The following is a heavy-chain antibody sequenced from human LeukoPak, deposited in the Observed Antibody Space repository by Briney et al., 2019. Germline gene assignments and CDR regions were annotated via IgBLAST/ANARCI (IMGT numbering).Heavy chain of an antibody. J-gene: IGHJ5*02. V-gene: IGHV4-4*09. D-gene: IGHD2-2*01. CDR3: ARVKYCSSTSCYLGWFDP. CDR2: IYTSGST. Sequence: SETLSLTCTVSGGSISSYYWSWIRQPPGKGLEWIGYIYTSGSTNYNPSLKSRVTISVDTYKNQFSLKLSSVTAADTAVYYCARVKYCSSTSCYLGWFDPWGQGTLVTVSS. CDR1: GGSISSYY.